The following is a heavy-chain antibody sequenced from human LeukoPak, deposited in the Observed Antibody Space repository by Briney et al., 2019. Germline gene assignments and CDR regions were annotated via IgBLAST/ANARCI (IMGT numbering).Heavy chain of an antibody. Sequence: SETLSLTCAVYGVSFSGYYWSWIRQPPGKGLEWIGEINHSGSTNYNPSLKSRVTISVDTSKNQFSLKLSSVTAADTAVYYCARGLGITMVRVSQYYGMDVWGQGTTVTVSS. D-gene: IGHD3-10*01. V-gene: IGHV4-34*01. CDR3: ARGLGITMVRVSQYYGMDV. J-gene: IGHJ6*02. CDR1: GVSFSGYY. CDR2: INHSGST.